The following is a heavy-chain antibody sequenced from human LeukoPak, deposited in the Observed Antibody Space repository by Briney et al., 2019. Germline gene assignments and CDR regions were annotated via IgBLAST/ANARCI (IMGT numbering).Heavy chain of an antibody. CDR3: ARGPGVPAAIALHYYYYMDV. D-gene: IGHD2-2*02. Sequence: ASVKVSCKASGGTFNTYAISWVRQAPGQGLEWMGWMNPNSGNTGYAQKFQGRVTITRNTSISTAYMELSSLRSEDTAVYYCARGPGVPAAIALHYYYYMDVWGKGTTVTVSS. V-gene: IGHV1-8*03. J-gene: IGHJ6*03. CDR1: GGTFNTYA. CDR2: MNPNSGNT.